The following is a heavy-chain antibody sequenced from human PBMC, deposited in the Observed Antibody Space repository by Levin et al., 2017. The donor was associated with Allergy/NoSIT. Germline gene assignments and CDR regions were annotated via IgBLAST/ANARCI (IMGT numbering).Heavy chain of an antibody. Sequence: GESLKISCTTSGFSLSAYGMHWVRQVPGKGPEWLTLMSYDGSKTYYADSVKGRFTISRDVSKNTLYLQMDSLKSEDTAVYYCANDYRRGAWYFDLWGRGTLVTVSS. CDR2: MSYDGSKT. CDR3: ANDYRRGAWYFDL. V-gene: IGHV3-30*18. J-gene: IGHJ2*01. CDR1: GFSLSAYG. D-gene: IGHD3-10*01.